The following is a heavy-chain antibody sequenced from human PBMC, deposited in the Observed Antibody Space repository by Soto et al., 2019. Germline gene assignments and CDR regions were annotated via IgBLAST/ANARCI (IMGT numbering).Heavy chain of an antibody. J-gene: IGHJ6*02. V-gene: IGHV4-31*03. CDR2: IYYSGST. CDR1: GGSISSGGYY. CDR3: AGLGLGWLQLYYYGMDV. Sequence: SETLSLTCTVSGGSISSGGYYWSWIRQHPGKGLEWIGYIYYSGSTYYNPSLKSRVTISVDTSKNQFSLKLSSVTAADTAVYYCAGLGLGWLQLYYYGMDVWRQGTTVTVSS. D-gene: IGHD5-12*01.